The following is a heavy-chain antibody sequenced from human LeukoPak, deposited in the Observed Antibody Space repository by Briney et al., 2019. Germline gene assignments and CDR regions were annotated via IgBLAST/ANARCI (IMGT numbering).Heavy chain of an antibody. CDR2: ISSSSSNI. CDR1: GFTFSSYF. D-gene: IGHD3-16*01. Sequence: GGSLRLSCAASGFTFSSYFMNWVRQAPGKGLEWVSSISSSSSNIYYADSVKGRFTISRDNAKNSLFLQMNSLRAEDTAVYYCAREGYSFGDDFWGQGTLVTVS. J-gene: IGHJ4*02. V-gene: IGHV3-21*01. CDR3: AREGYSFGDDF.